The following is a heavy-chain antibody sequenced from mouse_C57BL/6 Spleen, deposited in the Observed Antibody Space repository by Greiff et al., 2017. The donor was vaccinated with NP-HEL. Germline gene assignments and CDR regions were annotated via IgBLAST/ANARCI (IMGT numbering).Heavy chain of an antibody. Sequence: VQLQQSGPELVKPGASVKISCKASGYSFTSYYIHWVKQRPGQGLEWIGWIYPGSGNTKYNEKFKGKATLTADTSSSTAYMQLSSLTSGDSAVYYCARRDYYYGSSWDWYFDVWGTGTTVTVSS. CDR1: GYSFTSYY. D-gene: IGHD1-1*01. V-gene: IGHV1-66*01. J-gene: IGHJ1*03. CDR3: ARRDYYYGSSWDWYFDV. CDR2: IYPGSGNT.